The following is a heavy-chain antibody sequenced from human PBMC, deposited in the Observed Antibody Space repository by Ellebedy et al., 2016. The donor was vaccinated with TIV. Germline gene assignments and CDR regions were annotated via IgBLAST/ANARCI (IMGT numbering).Heavy chain of an antibody. V-gene: IGHV3-30*18. CDR2: ISYDGSNE. J-gene: IGHJ4*02. D-gene: IGHD1-26*01. CDR1: GFTFSSYG. CDR3: AKRVSPYRGGYASDY. Sequence: PGGSLRLSCAASGFTFSSYGMHWVRQAPGKGLEWVAFISYDGSNEYYADSVKGRFTISRDNSKSTLFLQMNSLRIGDTAVYFCAKRVSPYRGGYASDYWGQGTLVTVSS.